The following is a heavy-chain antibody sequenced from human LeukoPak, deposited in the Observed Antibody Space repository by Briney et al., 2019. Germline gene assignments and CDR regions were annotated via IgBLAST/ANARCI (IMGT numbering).Heavy chain of an antibody. D-gene: IGHD3-22*01. J-gene: IGHJ5*02. CDR1: GYTFTSYG. Sequence: ASVKVSCKASGYTFTSYGIRWVRQAPGQGLEWMGWISAYNGNTKYAQKLQGRVTMTTDTSTSIAYMELRSLRSDDTAVYYCARDADYYDSSGYYWAPLWNWFDPWGQGTLVTVSS. CDR2: ISAYNGNT. V-gene: IGHV1-18*01. CDR3: ARDADYYDSSGYYWAPLWNWFDP.